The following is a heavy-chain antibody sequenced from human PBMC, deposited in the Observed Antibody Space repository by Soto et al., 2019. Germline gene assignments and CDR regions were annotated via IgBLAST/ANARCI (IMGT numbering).Heavy chain of an antibody. CDR2: IIPIFGTA. CDR3: ARVESLRWGELSFDY. V-gene: IGHV1-69*13. J-gene: IGHJ4*02. D-gene: IGHD3-16*02. Sequence: SVKVSCKASGGTFSSYAISWVRQAPGQGLEWMGGIIPIFGTANYAQKFQGRVTITADESTSTAYMELSSLRSEDTAVYYCARVESLRWGELSFDYWGQGTMGTVSS. CDR1: GGTFSSYA.